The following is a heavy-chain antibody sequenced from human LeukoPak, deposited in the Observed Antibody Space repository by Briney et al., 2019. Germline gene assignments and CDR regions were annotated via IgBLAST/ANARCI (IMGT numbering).Heavy chain of an antibody. V-gene: IGHV4-39*01. D-gene: IGHD3-22*01. Sequence: SETLSLTCTVSGGSISSSSYYWGWIRQPPGKGLEWIGSIYYSGSTYYNPSLKSRVTISVDTSENQFSLKLSSVTAADTAVYYCASSGYQIPDYWGQGTLVTVSS. CDR2: IYYSGST. J-gene: IGHJ4*02. CDR3: ASSGYQIPDY. CDR1: GGSISSSSYY.